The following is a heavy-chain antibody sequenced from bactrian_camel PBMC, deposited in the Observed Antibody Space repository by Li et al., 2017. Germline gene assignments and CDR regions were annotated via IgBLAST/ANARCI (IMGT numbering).Heavy chain of an antibody. V-gene: IGHV3S54*01. J-gene: IGHJ7*01. Sequence: HVQLVESGGGSVQVGGSLRLSCAASADIYSAHCMTWFREAPGKKREGVAFISTSGRRTYYDDSVKGRFTISKDSAKRILYLQMNALQPDDTAVYTCALGARTGSTNDCTPWGMDYWGQGTQVTIS. D-gene: IGHD1*01. CDR2: ISTSGRRT. CDR1: ADIYSAHC.